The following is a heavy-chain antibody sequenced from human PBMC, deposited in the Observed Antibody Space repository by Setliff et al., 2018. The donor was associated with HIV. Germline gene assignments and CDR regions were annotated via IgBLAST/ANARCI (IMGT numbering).Heavy chain of an antibody. Sequence: SETLSLTCAVSGGSISSSNWWSWVRQPPGKGLEWIGEIYHSGSTNYSPSLKSRVTISVDKSKNQFSLKLSSVTAADTAVYYCARDRGYSSGWYGYYYYMDVWGKGTTVTV. V-gene: IGHV4-4*02. CDR2: IYHSGST. J-gene: IGHJ6*03. CDR1: GGSISSSNW. D-gene: IGHD6-19*01. CDR3: ARDRGYSSGWYGYYYYMDV.